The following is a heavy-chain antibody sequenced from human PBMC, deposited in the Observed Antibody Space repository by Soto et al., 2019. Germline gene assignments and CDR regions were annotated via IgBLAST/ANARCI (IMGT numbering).Heavy chain of an antibody. CDR2: ISGSGGST. V-gene: IGHV3-23*01. J-gene: IGHJ3*02. CDR3: AKVYHYYGSGKQGAFDI. Sequence: GGSLRLSCAASGFTFSSYAMSWVRQAPGKGLEWVSAISGSGGSTYYADSVKGRFTISRDNSKNTLYLQMNSLRAEDTAVYYCAKVYHYYGSGKQGAFDIWGQGTMVTVSS. CDR1: GFTFSSYA. D-gene: IGHD3-10*01.